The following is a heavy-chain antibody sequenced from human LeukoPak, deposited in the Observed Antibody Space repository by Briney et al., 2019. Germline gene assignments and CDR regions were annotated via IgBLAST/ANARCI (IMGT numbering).Heavy chain of an antibody. Sequence: SQTLSLTCTVSGGSISSGSYYWSWIRQPAGKGLEWIGRIYTSGSTNYNPSLKSRVTISVDTSKNQFSLKLSSVTAADTAVYYCARVRSSGWYFDPWGQGTLVIVSS. J-gene: IGHJ5*02. CDR1: GGSISSGSYY. D-gene: IGHD6-19*01. V-gene: IGHV4-61*02. CDR3: ARVRSSGWYFDP. CDR2: IYTSGST.